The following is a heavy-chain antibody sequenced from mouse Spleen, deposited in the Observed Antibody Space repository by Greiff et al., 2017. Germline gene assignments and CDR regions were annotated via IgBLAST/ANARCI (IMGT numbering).Heavy chain of an antibody. J-gene: IGHJ2*01. D-gene: IGHD1-1*01. CDR3: ARVYYGYLDY. CDR2: INYDGSST. Sequence: EVMLVESEGGLVQPGSSMKLSCTASGFTFSDYYMAWVRQVPEKGLEWVANINYDGSSTYYLDSLKSRFIISRDNAKNILYLQMSSLKSEDTATYYCARVYYGYLDYWGQGTTLTVSS. V-gene: IGHV5-16*01. CDR1: GFTFSDYY.